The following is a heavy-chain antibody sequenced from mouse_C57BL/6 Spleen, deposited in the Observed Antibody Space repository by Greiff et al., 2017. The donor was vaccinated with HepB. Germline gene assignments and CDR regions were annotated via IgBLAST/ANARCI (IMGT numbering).Heavy chain of an antibody. CDR2: IDPSDSYT. V-gene: IGHV1-50*01. Sequence: VQLQQPGAELVKPGASVKLSCKASGYTFTSYWMQWVKQRPGQGLEWIGEIDPSDSYTNYNQKFKGKATLTVDTSSSTAYMQLSSLTSEDSAVYYCARRDGYYVDYFDYWGQGTTLTVSS. CDR1: GYTFTSYW. D-gene: IGHD2-3*01. J-gene: IGHJ2*01. CDR3: ARRDGYYVDYFDY.